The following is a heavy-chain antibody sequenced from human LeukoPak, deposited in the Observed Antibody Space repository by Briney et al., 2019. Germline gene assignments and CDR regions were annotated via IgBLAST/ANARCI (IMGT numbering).Heavy chain of an antibody. CDR3: AKDTMFYDILTGYPHFDY. J-gene: IGHJ4*02. CDR2: ISSSGTTI. D-gene: IGHD3-9*01. CDR1: GFSFSGYS. Sequence: SGGSLRLSCAASGFSFSGYSMTWVRQAPGKGLEWGSYISSSGTTIYYAGSVKGRFTISRDNGKNSLYLQMNTLRAEDTAVYYCAKDTMFYDILTGYPHFDYWGQGTLVTVSS. V-gene: IGHV3-48*01.